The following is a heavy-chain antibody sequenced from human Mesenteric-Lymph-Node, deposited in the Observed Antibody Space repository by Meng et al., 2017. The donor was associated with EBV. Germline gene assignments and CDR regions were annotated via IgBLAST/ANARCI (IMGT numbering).Heavy chain of an antibody. CDR3: VRDLHFEMGIRMVRGIIGY. V-gene: IGHV4-39*07. Sequence: LPPDGAGPRLVEPAHPLSLPFTISGGSIISSYYWGWIRQPPGRGLEWIASVYYSGSAFYNPSLKSRVTTSVDTSKNQFSLKLSSVTAADTAVYYCVRDLHFEMGIRMVRGIIGYWGQGTLVTVSS. D-gene: IGHD3-10*01. CDR1: GGSIISSYY. CDR2: VYYSGSA. J-gene: IGHJ4*02.